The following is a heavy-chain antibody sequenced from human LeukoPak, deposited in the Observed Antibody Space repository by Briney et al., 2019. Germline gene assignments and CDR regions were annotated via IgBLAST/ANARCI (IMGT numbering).Heavy chain of an antibody. V-gene: IGHV4-34*01. D-gene: IGHD6-19*01. CDR2: INHSGST. CDR3: ARAPGWSSAFDI. J-gene: IGHJ3*02. CDR1: VGIYLDYY. Sequence: SWTLPVTCAGNVGIYLDYYWNWIRQPPGKGLAGIGEINHSGSTNYKPSLMSRVTIYVDPCQYQVSLKLTSVTAADTAVYYGARAPGWSSAFDIWGQGTMVTVSS.